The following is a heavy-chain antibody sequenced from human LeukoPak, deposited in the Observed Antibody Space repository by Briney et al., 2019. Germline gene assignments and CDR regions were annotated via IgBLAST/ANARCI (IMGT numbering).Heavy chain of an antibody. CDR2: IGSDNKP. V-gene: IGHV3-23*05. Sequence: GRSLRLSCEASGFTFSAYAMTWVRQAPGKGLEWVSSIGSDNKPHYSESVKGRFAISRDNSKSMLFLQLNSLRAEDTALYYCARGPGSSGCFGYWGQGTLVTVSS. D-gene: IGHD6-19*01. J-gene: IGHJ4*02. CDR1: GFTFSAYA. CDR3: ARGPGSSGCFGY.